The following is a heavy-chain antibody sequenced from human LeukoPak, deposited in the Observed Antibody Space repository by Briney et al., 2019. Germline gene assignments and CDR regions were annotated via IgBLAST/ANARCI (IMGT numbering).Heavy chain of an antibody. CDR3: TTGLKSGFTYGY. J-gene: IGHJ4*02. V-gene: IGHV3-15*01. CDR1: GFTFSNAF. D-gene: IGHD5-18*01. Sequence: PGGSLRLSCAASGFTFSNAFMGWVRQAPGKGLEWVAGIKSKTGGGTTDYAAPVEGRFTISRDDSKTTLFLQMNSLKTEDTAVYYCTTGLKSGFTYGYWGQGILVTVSA. CDR2: IKSKTGGGTT.